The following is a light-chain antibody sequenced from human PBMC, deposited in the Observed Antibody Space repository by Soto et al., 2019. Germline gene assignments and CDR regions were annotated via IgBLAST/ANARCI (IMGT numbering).Light chain of an antibody. J-gene: IGKJ2*01. V-gene: IGKV1-27*01. Sequence: QITQSPSSLSASVGDRVTITCRASQSLIRYLAWYQQKQGKPPKLFIYAASTLQSGLPSRFSVSASATDFNLTISGLHPEDAGSSHCQKYDDVPHTFTQGT. CDR3: QKYDDVPHT. CDR2: AAS. CDR1: QSLIRY.